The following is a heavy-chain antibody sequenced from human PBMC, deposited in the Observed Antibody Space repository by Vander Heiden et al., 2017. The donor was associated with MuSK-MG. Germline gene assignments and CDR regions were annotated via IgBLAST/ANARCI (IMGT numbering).Heavy chain of an antibody. CDR2: ISGSGGST. J-gene: IGHJ4*02. D-gene: IGHD3-10*01. CDR1: GFTFSSDA. Sequence: EVQLLESGGGLVQPGGSLRLSCAASGFTFSSDAMSWVRQAPGKGLEWVSAISGSGGSTYYADSVKGRFTISRDNSKNTLYLQMNSLRAEDTAVYYCAKLKGYGSGSYTDYWGQGTLVTVSS. CDR3: AKLKGYGSGSYTDY. V-gene: IGHV3-23*01.